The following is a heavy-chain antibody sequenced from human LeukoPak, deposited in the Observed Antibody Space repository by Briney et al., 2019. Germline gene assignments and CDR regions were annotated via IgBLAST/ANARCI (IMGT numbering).Heavy chain of an antibody. J-gene: IGHJ4*02. V-gene: IGHV3-21*01. Sequence: KTGGSLRPSCAASGFTFSSYSMNWVRQAPGKGLEWVSSISSSSSYIYYADSVKGRFTISRDNAKNSLYLQMNSLRAEDTAVYYCARDSGYLPFDYWGQGTLVTVSS. CDR3: ARDSGYLPFDY. D-gene: IGHD5-12*01. CDR2: ISSSSSYI. CDR1: GFTFSSYS.